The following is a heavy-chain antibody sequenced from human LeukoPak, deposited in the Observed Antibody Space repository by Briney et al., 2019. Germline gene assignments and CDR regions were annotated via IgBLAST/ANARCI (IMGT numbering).Heavy chain of an antibody. CDR1: GFTFSSHA. D-gene: IGHD1-26*01. CDR3: AKDATSKWELLRGYYFDY. Sequence: GGSLRLSCGASGFTFSSHAMSWVRQAPGKGLEWVSFIRGSGASTYYADSVKGRFTISRDNSKNTLYLQMNSMRAEDTAVYYCAKDATSKWELLRGYYFDYWGQGTLVTVSS. CDR2: IRGSGAST. V-gene: IGHV3-23*01. J-gene: IGHJ4*02.